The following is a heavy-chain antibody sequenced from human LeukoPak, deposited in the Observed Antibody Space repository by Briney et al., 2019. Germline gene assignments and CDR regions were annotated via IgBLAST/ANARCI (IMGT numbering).Heavy chain of an antibody. J-gene: IGHJ4*02. CDR3: ARERNPGGFYYDSSGFDY. CDR1: GGTFSSYA. Sequence: SVKVSCKASGGTFSSYAISWLRQAPVQGLEWMGRIIPIFGTANYAQKFQGRVTITTDESTSTAYMELSSLRSEDTAVYYCARERNPGGFYYDSSGFDYWGQGTLVTVSS. V-gene: IGHV1-69*05. CDR2: IIPIFGTA. D-gene: IGHD3-22*01.